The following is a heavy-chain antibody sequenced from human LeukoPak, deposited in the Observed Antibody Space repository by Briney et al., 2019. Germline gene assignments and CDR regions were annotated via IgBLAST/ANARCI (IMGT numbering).Heavy chain of an antibody. D-gene: IGHD7-27*01. V-gene: IGHV3-30*04. Sequence: GGSLRLSCAASGFTFSTYAMHWVRQAPGKGLEWVAVISYDGSSKYYADSVKGRFTISRDNSKNTLYLQMNSLRAEDTAVYYCAREEGGKLGIDYYFDYWGQGTLVAVSS. J-gene: IGHJ4*02. CDR1: GFTFSTYA. CDR2: ISYDGSSK. CDR3: AREEGGKLGIDYYFDY.